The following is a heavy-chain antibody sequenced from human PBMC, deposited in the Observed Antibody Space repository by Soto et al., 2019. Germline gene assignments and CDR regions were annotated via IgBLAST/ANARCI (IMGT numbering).Heavy chain of an antibody. CDR2: IIPIFGTA. Sequence: QVQLVQSGAEVKKPGSSVKVSCKASGGTFSSYAISWVRQAPGQGLEWMGGIIPIFGTANYAQKFQGRVTITADKSTGTAYMELSSLRSEDTAVYYCARDQGVEMATIGTIPGGSYYYGMDVWGQGTTVTFSS. CDR1: GGTFSSYA. D-gene: IGHD5-12*01. V-gene: IGHV1-69*06. CDR3: ARDQGVEMATIGTIPGGSYYYGMDV. J-gene: IGHJ6*02.